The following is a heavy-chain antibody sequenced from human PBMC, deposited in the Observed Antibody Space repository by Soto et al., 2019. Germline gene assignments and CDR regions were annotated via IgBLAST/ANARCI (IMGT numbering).Heavy chain of an antibody. J-gene: IGHJ4*02. V-gene: IGHV2-26*01. Sequence: QVTVKESGPVLVKPSETLTLTCTASGFSLSNARVGVSWIRQPPGKALEWLAHIFSNDEESYSTSLKSRLTISKDTCKSQVVLTRANMNPVDTGTYDCVRSYRGNGYERPDYWGPGTLVTVSS. D-gene: IGHD5-12*01. CDR3: VRSYRGNGYERPDY. CDR2: IFSNDEE. CDR1: GFSLSNARVG.